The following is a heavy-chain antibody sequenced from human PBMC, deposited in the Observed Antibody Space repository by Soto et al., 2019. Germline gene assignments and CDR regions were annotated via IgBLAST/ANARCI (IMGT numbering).Heavy chain of an antibody. V-gene: IGHV4-61*08. CDR2: TYYNGDT. CDR3: ARGPAYIDGWRTFDL. CDR1: DNSFRGAEYY. D-gene: IGHD6-19*01. J-gene: IGHJ4*02. Sequence: SETLSLTCTVSDNSFRGAEYYWSWIRQPLGKGPEWIGYTYYNGDTKYNPALRSRVTMSEDTSKNQFSLRLSSVTAADTAVYFCARGPAYIDGWRTFDLWGRGILVTVSS.